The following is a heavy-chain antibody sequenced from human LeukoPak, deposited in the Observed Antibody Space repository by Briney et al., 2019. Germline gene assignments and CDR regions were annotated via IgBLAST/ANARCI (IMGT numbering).Heavy chain of an antibody. D-gene: IGHD3-10*01. CDR1: GFTLNDYA. CDR2: ITWNGGSI. Sequence: GGSLRLSCAASGFTLNDYAMSWVRQAPGKGLEWVSGITWNGGSIGYADSVKGRFTISRDNPKNSLYLQMNSLRAEDTALYYCVRSNYGSAYWGQGTLVTVSS. V-gene: IGHV3-20*04. CDR3: VRSNYGSAY. J-gene: IGHJ4*02.